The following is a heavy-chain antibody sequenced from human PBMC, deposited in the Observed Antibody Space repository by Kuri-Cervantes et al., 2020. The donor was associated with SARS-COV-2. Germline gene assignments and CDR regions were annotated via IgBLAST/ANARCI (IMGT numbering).Heavy chain of an antibody. Sequence: GESLKISCAASGFTFSSYSMNWVRQAPGKGLEWVSSISSSSSYIYYADSVKGRFTISRDNSKNALFLQMNSLKIEDTAVYYCTTDRYCSSTSCYLVSDFWGQGTLVTVSS. CDR2: ISSSSSYI. V-gene: IGHV3-21*03. J-gene: IGHJ4*02. CDR3: TTDRYCSSTSCYLVSDF. CDR1: GFTFSSYS. D-gene: IGHD2-2*01.